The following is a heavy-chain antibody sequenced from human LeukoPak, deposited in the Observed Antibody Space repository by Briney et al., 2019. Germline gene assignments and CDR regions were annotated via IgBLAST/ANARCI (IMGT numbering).Heavy chain of an antibody. V-gene: IGHV3-11*04. Sequence: GSLRLSCSASGITFRYYYLSWNRQASGKGLGWVLFICSSGSTIYYADSVKGRFTISRDNAKNSLYLQMNSLRAEDTAVYYCARDFRTYYDFWSGYFDYWGQGTLVTVSS. CDR2: ICSSGSTI. CDR3: ARDFRTYYDFWSGYFDY. D-gene: IGHD3-3*01. CDR1: GITFRYYY. J-gene: IGHJ4*02.